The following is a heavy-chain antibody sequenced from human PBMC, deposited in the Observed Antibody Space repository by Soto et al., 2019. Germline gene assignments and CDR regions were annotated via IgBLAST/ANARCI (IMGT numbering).Heavy chain of an antibody. V-gene: IGHV4-4*07. CDR1: GGSLSNYY. CDR3: ARGSLAIDY. Sequence: SETLSLTCTVSGGSLSNYYWSWIRQPAGKGLEWIGRIFPSGSTNYNPSLKSRVTMSVDTSKNQFSLAFSSVTAADTAVYYCARGSLAIDYWGQGTQVTVSS. J-gene: IGHJ4*02. D-gene: IGHD3-16*02. CDR2: IFPSGST.